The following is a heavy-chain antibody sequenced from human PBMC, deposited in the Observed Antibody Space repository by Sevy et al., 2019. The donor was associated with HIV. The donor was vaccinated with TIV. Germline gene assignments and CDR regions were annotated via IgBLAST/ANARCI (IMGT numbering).Heavy chain of an antibody. CDR1: GYTFTSYG. D-gene: IGHD3-3*01. CDR2: ISAYNGNT. CDR3: ARDSYDFWSGYYIRVFISYYYYGMDV. J-gene: IGHJ6*02. Sequence: ASVKVSCKASGYTFTSYGISWVRQAPGQGLEWMGWISAYNGNTNYAQKLQGRVTMTTDTSTSTAYMGLRSLRSDDTAVYYCARDSYDFWSGYYIRVFISYYYYGMDVWGQGTTVTVSS. V-gene: IGHV1-18*01.